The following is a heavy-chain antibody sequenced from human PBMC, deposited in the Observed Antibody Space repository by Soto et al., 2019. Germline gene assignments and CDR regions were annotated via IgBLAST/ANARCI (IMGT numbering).Heavy chain of an antibody. D-gene: IGHD2-8*01. V-gene: IGHV1-2*05. CDR3: ARGDSTDCSNGVCSFFYNHDMDV. CDR2: INPESGGT. CDR1: GYSFTDYH. J-gene: IGHJ6*02. Sequence: RASVKVSCKASGYSFTDYHIHWVRQAPGQGLEWLGRINPESGGTSTAQKFQGWVTMTTDTSISTASMELTRLTSDDTVIYYCARGDSTDCSNGVCSFFYNHDMDVWGQGTTVTVSS.